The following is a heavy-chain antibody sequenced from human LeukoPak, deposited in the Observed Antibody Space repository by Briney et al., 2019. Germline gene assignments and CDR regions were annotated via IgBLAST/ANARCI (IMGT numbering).Heavy chain of an antibody. CDR2: ISSDGSNK. Sequence: PGRSLRLSCAASGFTFSSYGMHWVRQAPGKGLGWVAVISSDGSNKYYADSVKGRFTISRDNSKNTLYLQMNSLRAEDTAVYYCARDAIAAAGTYGMDVWGKGTTVTVSS. D-gene: IGHD6-13*01. CDR1: GFTFSSYG. V-gene: IGHV3-30*03. J-gene: IGHJ6*04. CDR3: ARDAIAAAGTYGMDV.